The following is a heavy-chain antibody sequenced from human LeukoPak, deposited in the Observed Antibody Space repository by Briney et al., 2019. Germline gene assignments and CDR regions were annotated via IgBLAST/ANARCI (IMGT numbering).Heavy chain of an antibody. V-gene: IGHV4-34*01. CDR2: INHSGST. Sequence: SETLSLTCAVYGGSFSGYYWSWFRQPPGKGLEWIGEINHSGSTNYNPSLKSRVTISVDTSKNQFSLKLSSVTAADTAVYYCAGGWGNCGGDCYSFDWYFDLWGRGTLVTVSS. J-gene: IGHJ2*01. D-gene: IGHD2-21*02. CDR1: GGSFSGYY. CDR3: AGGWGNCGGDCYSFDWYFDL.